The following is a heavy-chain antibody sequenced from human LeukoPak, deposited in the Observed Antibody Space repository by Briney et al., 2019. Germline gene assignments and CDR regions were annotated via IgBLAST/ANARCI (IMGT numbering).Heavy chain of an antibody. CDR1: GFTFSSYS. D-gene: IGHD1-26*01. CDR2: ISGSSSYT. CDR3: ARKVLSGSRYFDY. J-gene: IGHJ4*02. Sequence: GGSLRLSCAASGFTFSSYSMNWVRQAPGKGLEWVSSISGSSSYTFYADSVRGRFTISRDNAKNSLYLQMNSLRAEDTAVYYCARKVLSGSRYFDYWGQGALVTVSS. V-gene: IGHV3-21*01.